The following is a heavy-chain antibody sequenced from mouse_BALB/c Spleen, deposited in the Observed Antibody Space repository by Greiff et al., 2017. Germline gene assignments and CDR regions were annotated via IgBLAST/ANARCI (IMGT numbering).Heavy chain of an antibody. V-gene: IGHV1-4*01. CDR1: GYTFTSYT. Sequence: QVQLQQSGAELARPGASVKMSCTASGYTFTSYTMHWVKQRPGQGLEWIGYINPSSGYTNYNQKFKDKATLTADKSSSTAYMQLSSLTSEDSAVYYCATIYYGNYEGAMDYWGQGTSVTVSS. CDR2: INPSSGYT. J-gene: IGHJ4*01. CDR3: ATIYYGNYEGAMDY. D-gene: IGHD2-1*01.